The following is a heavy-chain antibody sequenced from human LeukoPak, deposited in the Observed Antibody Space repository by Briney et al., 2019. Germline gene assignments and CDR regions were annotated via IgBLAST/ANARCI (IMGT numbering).Heavy chain of an antibody. Sequence: GGSLRLSCAASGFTFSSYGMNWVRQAPGKGLEWVSFISSPGGTIYYADSVKGRFTISRDNAKNSLYLQMNSLRAEDTAVCFCARVRVYYYMDVWGKGTTVTVSS. CDR2: ISSPGGTI. V-gene: IGHV3-48*04. CDR3: ARVRVYYYMDV. J-gene: IGHJ6*03. CDR1: GFTFSSYG. D-gene: IGHD4-17*01.